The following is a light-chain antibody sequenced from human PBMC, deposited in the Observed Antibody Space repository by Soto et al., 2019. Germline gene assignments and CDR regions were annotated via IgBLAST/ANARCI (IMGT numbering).Light chain of an antibody. CDR2: GAS. V-gene: IGKV3-15*01. CDR3: QQYHHWPPIT. CDR1: QSVSTS. J-gene: IGKJ5*01. Sequence: EILMTQSPATLSVSPGESATLSCRASQSVSTSLAWYQQKPGQAPRLLIYGASTRATDIPARFSGSGSGTEFTLTISSLQSEDFAVYYCQQYHHWPPITFGQGTRLEIK.